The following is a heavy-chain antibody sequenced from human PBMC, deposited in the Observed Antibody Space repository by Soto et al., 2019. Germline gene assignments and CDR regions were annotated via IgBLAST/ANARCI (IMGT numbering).Heavy chain of an antibody. V-gene: IGHV3-33*01. J-gene: IGHJ5*02. CDR1: GFTFSSYG. CDR2: IWYDGSNK. D-gene: IGHD2-2*02. CDR3: ARARCSSTSCYTGWFDP. Sequence: QVQMVESGGGVVQPGRSLRLSCAASGFTFSSYGMHWVRQAPGKGLEWVAVIWYDGSNKYYADSVKGRFTISRDNSKNTLYLQMNSLRAEDTAGYYWARARCSSTSCYTGWFDPWGQGTLVTVSS.